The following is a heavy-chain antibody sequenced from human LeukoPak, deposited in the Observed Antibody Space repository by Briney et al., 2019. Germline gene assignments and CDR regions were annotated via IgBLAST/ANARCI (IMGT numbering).Heavy chain of an antibody. CDR1: GFTFSSYA. V-gene: IGHV3-30-3*01. Sequence: GRSLRLSCAASGFTFSSYAMHWVRQAPGKGLEWVAFISYDGSNKYYADSVKGRFTISRDSSKNTLYLQMNSLRAEDTAVYYCARDPESSGFGEFELEYWGRGTLVTVSS. D-gene: IGHD3-10*01. J-gene: IGHJ4*02. CDR3: ARDPESSGFGEFELEY. CDR2: ISYDGSNK.